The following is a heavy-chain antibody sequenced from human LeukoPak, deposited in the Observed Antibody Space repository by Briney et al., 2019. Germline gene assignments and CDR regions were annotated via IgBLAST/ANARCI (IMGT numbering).Heavy chain of an antibody. Sequence: ASVKVPCKASGYTFTGYYMHWVRQAPGQGLEWMGWINPNSGGTNYAQKFQGRVTMTRDTSISTAYMELSRLRSDDTAVYYCARAAGNVVVPAAIYYYYYYMDVWGKGTTVTVSS. D-gene: IGHD2-2*02. V-gene: IGHV1-2*02. CDR3: ARAAGNVVVPAAIYYYYYYMDV. CDR1: GYTFTGYY. J-gene: IGHJ6*03. CDR2: INPNSGGT.